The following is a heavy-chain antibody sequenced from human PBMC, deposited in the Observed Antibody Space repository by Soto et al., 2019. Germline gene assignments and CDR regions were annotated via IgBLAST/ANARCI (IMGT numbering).Heavy chain of an antibody. D-gene: IGHD4-17*01. CDR3: ARDPSTVTIYPIPYMDV. J-gene: IGHJ6*03. Sequence: GGSLRLSCAASGFTFSSYWMHWVRQAPGKGLEWVSYISSSSSTIYYADSVKGRFTISRDNAKNSLYLQMNSLRAEDTAVYYCARDPSTVTIYPIPYMDVWGKGTTVTVSS. V-gene: IGHV3-48*01. CDR2: ISSSSSTI. CDR1: GFTFSSYW.